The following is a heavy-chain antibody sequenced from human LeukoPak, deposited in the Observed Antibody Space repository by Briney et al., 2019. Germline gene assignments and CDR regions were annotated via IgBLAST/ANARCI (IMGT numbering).Heavy chain of an antibody. J-gene: IGHJ4*02. CDR2: IYASGNT. V-gene: IGHV4-4*07. CDR1: GGSISSYD. D-gene: IGHD2-21*02. CDR3: ARQGVATAIDY. Sequence: SETLSLTCTVSGGSISSYDWSWIRQAAGKGLEWIGRIYASGNTNYNPSLKSRVTMSVDTSKNLFALKLSSVTAADTAVYYCARQGVATAIDYWGQGTLVTVSS.